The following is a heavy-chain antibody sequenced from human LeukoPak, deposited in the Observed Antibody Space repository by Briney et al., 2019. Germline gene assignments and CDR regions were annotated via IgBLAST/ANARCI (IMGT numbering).Heavy chain of an antibody. CDR1: GFTFSSYG. CDR3: ARDFEGFGETIDY. CDR2: IWYDGSNK. D-gene: IGHD3-10*01. V-gene: IGHV3-33*01. J-gene: IGHJ4*02. Sequence: GRSLRLSCAASGFTFSSYGMHWVRQAPGKGLEWVAVIWYDGSNKYYADSVKGRFTISRDNSKNTLYLQMNSLRAEDTAVYYCARDFEGFGETIDYWGQGTLVTVSS.